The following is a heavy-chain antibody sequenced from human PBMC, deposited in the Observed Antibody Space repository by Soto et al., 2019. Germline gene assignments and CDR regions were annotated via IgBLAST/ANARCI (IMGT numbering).Heavy chain of an antibody. J-gene: IGHJ4*02. V-gene: IGHV3-30-3*01. Sequence: QVQLVESGGGVVQPGGSLRLSCAASDFSFSGYAMYWVRHAPGKGLEWVAIISYDGTNKYYADSVMGRFTISRDDCMNTLYLQMNSLRPEDTAVYYCARDSPPDHWGQGTLVTVSS. CDR1: DFSFSGYA. CDR2: ISYDGTNK. CDR3: ARDSPPDH.